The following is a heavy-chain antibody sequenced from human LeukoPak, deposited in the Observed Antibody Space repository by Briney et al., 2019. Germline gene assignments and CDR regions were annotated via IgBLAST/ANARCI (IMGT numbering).Heavy chain of an antibody. CDR2: ISSSSSYI. CDR3: ARDLEVPYYYDSSGYLDY. D-gene: IGHD3-22*01. CDR1: GFTFSSYS. J-gene: IGHJ4*02. Sequence: GGSLRLSCAASGFTFSSYSMNWVRQAPGKGLELVSSISSSSSYIYYADSVKGRFTISRDNAKNSLYLQMNSLRAEDTGVYYCARDLEVPYYYDSSGYLDYWGQGTLVTVSS. V-gene: IGHV3-21*01.